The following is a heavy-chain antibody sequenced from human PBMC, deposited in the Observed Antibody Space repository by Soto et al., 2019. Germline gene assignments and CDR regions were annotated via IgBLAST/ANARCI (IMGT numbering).Heavy chain of an antibody. J-gene: IGHJ3*02. Sequence: GGSLRLSCAASGFTFSSYSMNWVRQAPGKGLEWVSSISSSSSYKYYADSVKGRFTISRDNAKNSLYLQMNSLRAEDTAVYYCAREVLGRSRYDAFVIWGQGTMVTVSS. CDR1: GFTFSSYS. CDR3: AREVLGRSRYDAFVI. CDR2: ISSSSSYK. V-gene: IGHV3-21*01. D-gene: IGHD1-1*01.